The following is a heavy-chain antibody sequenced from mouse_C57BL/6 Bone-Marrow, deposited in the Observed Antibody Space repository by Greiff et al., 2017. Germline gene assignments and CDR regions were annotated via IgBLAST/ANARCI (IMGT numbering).Heavy chain of an antibody. Sequence: DVKLVESVAELVRPGASVKLSCTASGFNIKNTYMHWVKQRPEQGLEWIGRIDPANGNTKYAPKFQGKATITADTSSNTAYLQLSSLTSEDTAIYYCARGHFYYGRGYAMDYWGQGTSVTVSS. D-gene: IGHD1-1*01. CDR3: ARGHFYYGRGYAMDY. V-gene: IGHV14-3*01. CDR2: IDPANGNT. CDR1: GFNIKNTY. J-gene: IGHJ4*01.